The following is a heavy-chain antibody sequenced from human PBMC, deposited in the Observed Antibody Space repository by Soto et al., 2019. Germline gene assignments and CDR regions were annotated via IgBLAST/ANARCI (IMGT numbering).Heavy chain of an antibody. V-gene: IGHV3-30-3*01. CDR1: GFTFSSYA. Sequence: ESGGGVVQPGRSLRLSCAASGFTFSSYAMHWVRQAPGTGLEWVAVISYDGSNKYYADSVKGRFTISRDNSKNTLYLQMNSLRAEDTAVYYCARDRSSGYYGTPYGMDVWGQGTTVTVSS. J-gene: IGHJ6*02. D-gene: IGHD3-22*01. CDR2: ISYDGSNK. CDR3: ARDRSSGYYGTPYGMDV.